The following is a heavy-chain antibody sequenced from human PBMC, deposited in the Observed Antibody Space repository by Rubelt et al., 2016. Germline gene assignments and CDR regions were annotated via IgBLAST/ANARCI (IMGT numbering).Heavy chain of an antibody. CDR2: INTSGGSK. V-gene: IGHV1-46*01. CDR1: GYTFTRYY. CDR3: ARERETTVTIEGVLGY. D-gene: IGHD4-17*01. Sequence: QVQLVQSGAEVKKPGASVKVSCKASGYTFTRYYMHWVRQAPGQGLECMGIINTSGGSKSYAQQFKGRVTMTRDTSTSTVYMELSSLRSEDTAVYYCARERETTVTIEGVLGYWGQGTLVTVSS. J-gene: IGHJ4*02.